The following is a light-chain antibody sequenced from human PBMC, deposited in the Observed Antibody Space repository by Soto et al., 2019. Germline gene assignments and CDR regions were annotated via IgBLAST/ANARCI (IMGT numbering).Light chain of an antibody. Sequence: EIVMTQSPATLSVSPGERATLSCRASQSVSSNLAWYQQKPGQAPSLLVYGASTRAAGIPARCSGSGSGTEFTLTISSLQSEDFAVYYCQQYNNWSPITFGQGTRLEIK. CDR1: QSVSSN. J-gene: IGKJ5*01. V-gene: IGKV3-15*01. CDR3: QQYNNWSPIT. CDR2: GAS.